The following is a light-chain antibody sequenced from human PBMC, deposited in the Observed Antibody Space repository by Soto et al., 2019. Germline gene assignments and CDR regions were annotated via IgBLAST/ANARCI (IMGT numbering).Light chain of an antibody. CDR2: GAS. CDR1: QGVSSN. Sequence: IVLTQSPGTLSLSAGDSGTISCRASQGVSSNLAWYQQKPGQSPRLLIYGASTRATGIPARFSGSGSGTEFTRTISSLQSEDFAVYYCQQYNNWPRTFGQGTKVDIK. V-gene: IGKV3-15*01. J-gene: IGKJ1*01. CDR3: QQYNNWPRT.